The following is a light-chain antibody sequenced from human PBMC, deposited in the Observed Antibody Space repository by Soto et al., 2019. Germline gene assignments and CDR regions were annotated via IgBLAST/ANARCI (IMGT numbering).Light chain of an antibody. J-gene: IGLJ3*02. Sequence: QSALTHPASVSGSPGQSIAISCTGTSTDVGGYNYVSWYQQHPGKAPKLMIYEVSNRPSGVSNRFSGAKSGNTASLTISGLQAEDEADYYCSSYTSDSTLVFGGGTKVTV. V-gene: IGLV2-14*01. CDR1: STDVGGYNY. CDR3: SSYTSDSTLV. CDR2: EVS.